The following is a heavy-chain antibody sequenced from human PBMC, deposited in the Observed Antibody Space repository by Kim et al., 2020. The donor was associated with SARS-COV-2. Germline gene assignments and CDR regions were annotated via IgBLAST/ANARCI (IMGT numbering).Heavy chain of an antibody. CDR1: GYTFINYN. V-gene: IGHV1-18*01. J-gene: IGHJ4*02. Sequence: ASVKVSCKASGYTFINYNLTWVRQAPGQGLEWMGWISVYKGYTTYARKFQDRVTMTADTSTRPAYMELRSLTSDDTAVYFCARVGDTYCLRFWGQGTLVTVSS. D-gene: IGHD3-16*01. CDR3: ARVGDTYCLRF. CDR2: ISVYKGYT.